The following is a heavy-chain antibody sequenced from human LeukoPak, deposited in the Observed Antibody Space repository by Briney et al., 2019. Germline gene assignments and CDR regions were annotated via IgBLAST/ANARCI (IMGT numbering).Heavy chain of an antibody. Sequence: SETLSLTCTVSGGSISTYYWSWIRQPPGKGLEWIGYIYYSGSTNYNPSLKSRVTISVDTSKNQFSLKLSSVTAADTAVYYCAGVSTGSTFDYWGQGTLVTVSS. CDR3: AGVSTGSTFDY. J-gene: IGHJ4*02. D-gene: IGHD1-1*01. CDR2: IYYSGST. CDR1: GGSISTYY. V-gene: IGHV4-59*01.